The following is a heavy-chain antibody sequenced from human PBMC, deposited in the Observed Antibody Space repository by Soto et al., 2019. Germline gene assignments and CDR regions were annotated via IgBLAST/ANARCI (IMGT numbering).Heavy chain of an antibody. CDR2: INHSGSA. Sequence: SETLSLTCAVYGGSFSDYYWSWIRQPPGKGLEWIGEINHSGSANYNPSLKSRVTISVDTSRNQFSLQLSSVTAADTAVYYCAGGQFRQLFDYWGQGTTVTVSS. V-gene: IGHV4-34*01. D-gene: IGHD1-1*01. J-gene: IGHJ4*03. CDR3: AGGQFRQLFDY. CDR1: GGSFSDYY.